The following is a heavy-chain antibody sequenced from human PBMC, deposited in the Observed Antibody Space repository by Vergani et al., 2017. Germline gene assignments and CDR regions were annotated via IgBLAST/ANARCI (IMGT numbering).Heavy chain of an antibody. Sequence: QVQLVQSGAEVQKPGASVKVSCKASGYTFTGYYMHWVRQAPGQGLEWMGWINPNRGGTNYAQKFQGRVTMTRATSISTCYMELSRLRSDDTAVYYCARYRTKTVRSSWTTSNWVDPWGQGTLVTVSS. CDR3: ARYRTKTVRSSWTTSNWVDP. CDR2: INPNRGGT. J-gene: IGHJ5*02. V-gene: IGHV1-2*02. D-gene: IGHD6-13*01. CDR1: GYTFTGYY.